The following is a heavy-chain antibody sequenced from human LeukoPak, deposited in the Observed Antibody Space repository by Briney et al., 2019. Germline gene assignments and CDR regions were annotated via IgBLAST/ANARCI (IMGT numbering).Heavy chain of an antibody. CDR3: ARDQKPPRPSGYYYMDV. D-gene: IGHD3-3*01. Sequence: GGSLRLSCAASGFTFSSYAMHWVRQAPGKGLEWVAVISYDGSNKYYADSVKGRFTISRDNAKSSLYLQMNSLRAEDTAVYYCARDQKPPRPSGYYYMDVRGKGTTVTVSS. CDR1: GFTFSSYA. CDR2: ISYDGSNK. V-gene: IGHV3-30-3*01. J-gene: IGHJ6*03.